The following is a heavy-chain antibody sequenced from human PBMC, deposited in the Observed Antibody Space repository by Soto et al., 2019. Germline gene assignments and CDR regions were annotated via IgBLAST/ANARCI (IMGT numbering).Heavy chain of an antibody. D-gene: IGHD3-16*01. CDR3: ARPRGGCPADC. V-gene: IGHV4-39*01. J-gene: IGHJ4*02. CDR1: GGSISSKNYH. CDR2: IYYRGNT. Sequence: SETLSLTCSVSGGSISSKNYHWGWIRQPQGKGLEWMGRIYYRGNTYYNPSLRSRITISVDTSRNQFSLALSSVTAADTAVYFCARPRGGCPADCWGQGTPVAVSS.